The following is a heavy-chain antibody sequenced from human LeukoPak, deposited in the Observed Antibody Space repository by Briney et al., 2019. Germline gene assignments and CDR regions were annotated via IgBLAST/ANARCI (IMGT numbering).Heavy chain of an antibody. Sequence: ASVKVSCKASGGTFSSYAISWVRQAPGQGLEWMGGIIPIFGTANYAQKFQGRVTITADESTSTAYMELGGLRSEDTAVYYCARLSDYGDYGGDYWGQGTLVTVSS. CDR1: GGTFSSYA. D-gene: IGHD4-17*01. CDR2: IIPIFGTA. V-gene: IGHV1-69*13. CDR3: ARLSDYGDYGGDY. J-gene: IGHJ4*02.